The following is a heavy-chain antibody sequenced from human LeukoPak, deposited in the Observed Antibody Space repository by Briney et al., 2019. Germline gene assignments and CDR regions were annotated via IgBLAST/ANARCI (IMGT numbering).Heavy chain of an antibody. CDR1: GFTFRSYA. Sequence: GGSLRLSCAASGFTFRSYAMSWVRQAPGKGLEWVSGISDTGGSTYYADSVKGRFTISRDNSKNTLYLRMNSLRAEDTAIYYCASDRGYLDDTGYSLDYWGQGTLVIVSS. CDR3: ASDRGYLDDTGYSLDY. D-gene: IGHD3-9*01. CDR2: ISDTGGST. V-gene: IGHV3-23*01. J-gene: IGHJ4*02.